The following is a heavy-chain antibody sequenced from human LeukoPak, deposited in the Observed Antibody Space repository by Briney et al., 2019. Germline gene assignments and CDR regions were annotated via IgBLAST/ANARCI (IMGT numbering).Heavy chain of an antibody. V-gene: IGHV4-34*01. J-gene: IGHJ4*02. Sequence: SQTLSLTCAVYGGSLSGHYWSWIRQPPGKGLEWIGEINHSGSAKYSPSLRSRVTMSVDTAKGQFSLRLSSVTSADTAVYYCARCSTPLKYASGGPFDYCGQETLVTVSS. CDR3: ARCSTPLKYASGGPFDY. D-gene: IGHD2-15*01. CDR1: GGSLSGHY. CDR2: INHSGSA.